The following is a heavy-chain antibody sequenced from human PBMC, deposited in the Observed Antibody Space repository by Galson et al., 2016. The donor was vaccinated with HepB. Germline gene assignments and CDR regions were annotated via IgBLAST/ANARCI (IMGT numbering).Heavy chain of an antibody. Sequence: ETLSLTCNVSGGSIRSSDYYWAWIRQTPGKGLEWIGSIYYRGNTYYNPSLKSRVTISVDTSRNHFSLKVISVTATDTAVYFCARQVKYYDDNGYYTRWYFDLWGRGTLVTVSS. D-gene: IGHD3-3*01. J-gene: IGHJ2*01. V-gene: IGHV4-39*01. CDR2: IYYRGNT. CDR1: GGSIRSSDYY. CDR3: ARQVKYYDDNGYYTRWYFDL.